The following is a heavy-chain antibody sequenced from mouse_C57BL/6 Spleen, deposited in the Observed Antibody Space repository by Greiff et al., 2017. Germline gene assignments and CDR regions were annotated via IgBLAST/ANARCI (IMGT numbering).Heavy chain of an antibody. V-gene: IGHV1-39*01. Sequence: VQLKESGPELVKPGASVKISCKASGYSFTDYNMNWVKQSNGKSLEWIGVINPNYGTSSHNQKFKGKATLTVDQTSSTADMQLNSLTSEDSAVYYCARGANWDVYAMDYWGQGTSVTVSS. J-gene: IGHJ4*01. CDR3: ARGANWDVYAMDY. CDR2: INPNYGTS. D-gene: IGHD4-1*01. CDR1: GYSFTDYN.